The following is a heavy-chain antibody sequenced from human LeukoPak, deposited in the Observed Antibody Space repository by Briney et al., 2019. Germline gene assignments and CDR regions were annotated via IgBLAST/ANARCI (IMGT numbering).Heavy chain of an antibody. Sequence: ASVKVSCKASGGTFSSYAISWVRQAPGQGLEWMGRIIPILGIANYAQKFQGRVTITADKSTSTAYMELSRLRSDDTAVYYCARGEALPSPDLDYWGQGTLVTVSS. D-gene: IGHD3-3*02. CDR2: IIPILGIA. J-gene: IGHJ4*02. V-gene: IGHV1-69*04. CDR3: ARGEALPSPDLDY. CDR1: GGTFSSYA.